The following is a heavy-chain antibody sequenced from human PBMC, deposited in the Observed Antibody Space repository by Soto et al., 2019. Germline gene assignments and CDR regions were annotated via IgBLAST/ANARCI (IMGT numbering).Heavy chain of an antibody. V-gene: IGHV1-18*01. CDR1: GYTFTSYG. Sequence: ASVKVSCKASGYTFTSYGISWVRQAPGQGLEWMGWISAYNGNTNYAQKLQGRVTMTTDTSTSTAYMELRSLRSDDTAVYYCARDLREVAGYYYYYGMDVWGQGTTVTVSS. J-gene: IGHJ6*02. CDR3: ARDLREVAGYYYYYGMDV. D-gene: IGHD6-19*01. CDR2: ISAYNGNT.